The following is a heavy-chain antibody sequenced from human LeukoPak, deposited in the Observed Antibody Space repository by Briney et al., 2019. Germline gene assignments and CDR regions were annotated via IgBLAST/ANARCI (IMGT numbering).Heavy chain of an antibody. CDR2: IYYSGST. J-gene: IGHJ4*02. CDR3: AKDPPIYNSGSLFDY. V-gene: IGHV4-59*01. Sequence: SETLSLTCTVSGGSISSYYWSWIRQPPGKGLEWIGYIYYSGSTNYNPSLKSRVTISVDTSKNQFSLKLSSVTAADTAVYYCAKDPPIYNSGSLFDYWGQGTLVTVSS. D-gene: IGHD3-10*01. CDR1: GGSISSYY.